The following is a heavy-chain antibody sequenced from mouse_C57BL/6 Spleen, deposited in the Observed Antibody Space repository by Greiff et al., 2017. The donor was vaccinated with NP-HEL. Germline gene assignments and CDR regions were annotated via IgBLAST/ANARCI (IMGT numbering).Heavy chain of an antibody. Sequence: VQLKESGPGLVKPSQSLSLTCSVTGYSITSGYYWNWIRQFPGNKLEWMGYISYDGSNNYNPSLKIRISITRDTSKNQFFLKWNSVTTEDTATYYCAREEGDYDGAYWGQGTLVTVSA. V-gene: IGHV3-6*01. CDR1: GYSITSGYY. CDR3: AREEGDYDGAY. D-gene: IGHD2-4*01. CDR2: ISYDGSN. J-gene: IGHJ3*01.